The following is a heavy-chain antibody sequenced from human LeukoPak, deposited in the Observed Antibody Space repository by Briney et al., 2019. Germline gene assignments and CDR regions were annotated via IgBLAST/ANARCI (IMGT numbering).Heavy chain of an antibody. Sequence: SETLSLTCTVSGGSISSYYWSWIRQPAGKGLEWIGRIYTSGSTNYNPSLKSRVTMSVDTSKNQFSLKLSSVTAADTAVYYCAKGRYYDFWSGNNHNIYWGQGTLVTVSS. CDR3: AKGRYYDFWSGNNHNIY. CDR1: GGSISSYY. V-gene: IGHV4-4*07. J-gene: IGHJ4*02. CDR2: IYTSGST. D-gene: IGHD3-3*01.